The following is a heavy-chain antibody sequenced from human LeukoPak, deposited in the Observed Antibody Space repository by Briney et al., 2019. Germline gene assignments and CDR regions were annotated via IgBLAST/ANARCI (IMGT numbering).Heavy chain of an antibody. CDR2: IYYSGST. Sequence: PSETLSLTCTVSGGSISSYYWSWIRQPPGKGLEWIGYIYYSGSTNYNPSLKSRVTISVDTSKNQFSLKLSSVTAADTAVYYCARHWGYPRENNFDYWGQGTLVTVSS. CDR1: GGSISSYY. J-gene: IGHJ4*02. CDR3: ARHWGYPRENNFDY. D-gene: IGHD3-16*01. V-gene: IGHV4-59*08.